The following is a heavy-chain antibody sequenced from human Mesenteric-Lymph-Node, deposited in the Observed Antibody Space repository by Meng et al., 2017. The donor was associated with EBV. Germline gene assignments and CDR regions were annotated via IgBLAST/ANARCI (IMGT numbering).Heavy chain of an antibody. J-gene: IGHJ4*02. D-gene: IGHD3-10*01. CDR2: MNNGGTS. CDR1: GEAFSGFY. CDR3: ARVKPSIWFGELFYYFDY. Sequence: VKLQQWCQGLLKPSGTLSLTCAVYGEAFSGFYWSWVRQAPGKGLEWIGEMNNGGTSNYNPSLESRVTISVDPSKNQFSLNLRSVTAADTAVYYCARVKPSIWFGELFYYFDYWGPGILVTVSS. V-gene: IGHV4-34*01.